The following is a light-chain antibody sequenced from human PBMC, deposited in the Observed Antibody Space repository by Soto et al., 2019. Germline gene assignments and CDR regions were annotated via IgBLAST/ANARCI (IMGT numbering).Light chain of an antibody. J-gene: IGKJ5*01. V-gene: IGKV3-11*01. CDR2: DAS. CDR3: QQRSNWPPIT. Sequence: EIVLTQSPATLSLSPGERATLSCRASQSVSSYLAWYQQKPGQAPRLLLYDASNRATGIPARFSGSGSGTDFTLSISSLVPEDFAVYFCQQRSNWPPITFGQGTRPEIK. CDR1: QSVSSY.